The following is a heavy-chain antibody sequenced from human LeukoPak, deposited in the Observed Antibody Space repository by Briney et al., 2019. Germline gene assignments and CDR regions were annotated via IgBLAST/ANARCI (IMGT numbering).Heavy chain of an antibody. V-gene: IGHV4-31*03. CDR2: IYYSGTT. D-gene: IGHD2-2*01. J-gene: IGHJ6*02. Sequence: SQTLSLTCTVSGGSISSGGYYWSWIRQHPGKGPEWIGYIYYSGTTYYNPSLKSRVTISVDTSKNQFSLKLSSVTAANTAVYYCARGGSTDPYYYGMDAWGQGTTVTVSS. CDR3: ARGGSTDPYYYGMDA. CDR1: GGSISSGGYY.